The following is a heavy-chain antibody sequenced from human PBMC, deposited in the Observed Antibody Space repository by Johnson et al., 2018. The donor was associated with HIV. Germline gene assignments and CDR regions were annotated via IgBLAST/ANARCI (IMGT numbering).Heavy chain of an antibody. CDR2: ISGSGGST. CDR1: GFTFDDYA. Sequence: VQLVESGGGLVQPGGPLRLSCAASGFTFDDYAMHWVRQAPGKGLEWVSAISGSGGSTYYADSVKGRFTISRDNSKNTLYLQMNSLRAEDTAVYYCARDSDISLGVAGAFDIWGQGTMVTVSS. J-gene: IGHJ3*02. CDR3: ARDSDISLGVAGAFDI. D-gene: IGHD3-9*01. V-gene: IGHV3-23*04.